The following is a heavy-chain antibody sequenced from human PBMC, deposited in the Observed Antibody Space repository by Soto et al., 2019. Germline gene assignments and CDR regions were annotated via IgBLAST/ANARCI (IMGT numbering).Heavy chain of an antibody. J-gene: IGHJ6*02. CDR2: ISSSSSYI. V-gene: IGHV3-21*01. CDR1: GFTFSSYS. D-gene: IGHD3-3*01. CDR3: ARDQVTIFGVVYYYYYGMDV. Sequence: VGSLRLSCAASGFTFSSYSMNWVRQAPGKGLEWVSSISSSSSYIYYADSVKGRFTISRDNAKNSLYLQMNSLRAEDTAVYYCARDQVTIFGVVYYYYYGMDVWGQGTTVTVSS.